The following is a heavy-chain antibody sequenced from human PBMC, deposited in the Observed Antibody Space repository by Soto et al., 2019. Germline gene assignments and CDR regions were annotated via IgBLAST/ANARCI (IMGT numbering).Heavy chain of an antibody. CDR3: AGGGEFYGSGSYYSP. CDR2: IYHSGST. CDR1: GGSISSSNW. J-gene: IGHJ5*02. D-gene: IGHD3-10*01. Sequence: QVQLQESGPGLVKPSGTLSLTCAVSGGSISSSNWWSWVRQPPGKGLEWIGEIYHSGSTNYNPSRKSRVTIAVDKSKNQCSLKLSSVTAADTAVYYCAGGGEFYGSGSYYSPWGQGTLVTVSS. V-gene: IGHV4-4*02.